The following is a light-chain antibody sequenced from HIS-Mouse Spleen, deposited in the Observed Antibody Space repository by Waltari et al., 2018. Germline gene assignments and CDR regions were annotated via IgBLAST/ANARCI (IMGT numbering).Light chain of an antibody. CDR3: LSADSSGTWV. J-gene: IGLJ3*02. CDR1: ALPNKY. CDR2: KDS. Sequence: SYELTQPPSVSVSLGQMARITCSGVALPNKYAYWYQQKPGQFPVLGIYKDSERPSGIPERFSGSSSGTIVTLTISGVQAEDEADYYCLSADSSGTWVFGGGTKLTVL. V-gene: IGLV3-16*01.